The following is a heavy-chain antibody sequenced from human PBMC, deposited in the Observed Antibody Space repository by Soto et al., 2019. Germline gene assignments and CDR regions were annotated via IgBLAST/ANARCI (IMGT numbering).Heavy chain of an antibody. CDR3: TRAKPVNYYDSPDFDY. CDR1: GFTFGDYA. J-gene: IGHJ4*02. D-gene: IGHD3-22*01. CDR2: IRSKAYGGTT. V-gene: IGHV3-49*03. Sequence: GGSLRLSCTASGFTFGDYAMSWFRQAPGKGLEWVGFIRSKAYGGTTEYAASVKGRFTISRDDSKSIAYLQMNSLKTEDTAVYYCTRAKPVNYYDSPDFDYWGQGTLVTVSS.